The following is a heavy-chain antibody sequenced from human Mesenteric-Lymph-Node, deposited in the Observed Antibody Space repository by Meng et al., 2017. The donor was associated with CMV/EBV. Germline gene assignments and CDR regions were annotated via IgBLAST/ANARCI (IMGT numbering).Heavy chain of an antibody. Sequence: CAFYGGSFSGYYWSWIRQPPGKGLEWIGEINHSGSTNYNPSLKSRVTISVDTSKNQFSLKLSSVTAADTAVYYCARGCSSTSCYDDYWGQGTLVTVSS. CDR3: ARGCSSTSCYDDY. V-gene: IGHV4-34*01. D-gene: IGHD2-2*01. CDR1: GGSFSGYY. J-gene: IGHJ4*02. CDR2: INHSGST.